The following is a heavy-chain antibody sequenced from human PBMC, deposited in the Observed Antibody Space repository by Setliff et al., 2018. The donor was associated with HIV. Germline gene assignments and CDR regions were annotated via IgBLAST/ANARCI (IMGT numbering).Heavy chain of an antibody. CDR2: ILYSGST. V-gene: IGHV4-61*01. CDR3: ARDPYGITTRDWYFDL. CDR1: GGSVSTGNYY. J-gene: IGHJ2*01. D-gene: IGHD3-10*01. Sequence: SETLSLTCTVSGGSVSTGNYYWNWIRLPPGKGLEWIGYILYSGSTNYNPSLKSRVTISVDTSKNQFSLKLSSVTAADTAVYYCARDPYGITTRDWYFDLWGRGTLVTSPQ.